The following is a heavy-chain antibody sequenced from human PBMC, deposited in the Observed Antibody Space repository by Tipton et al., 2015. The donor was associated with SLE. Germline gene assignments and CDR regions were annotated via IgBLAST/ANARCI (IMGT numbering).Heavy chain of an antibody. D-gene: IGHD2-21*01. CDR1: GYTFTSYY. CDR2: INPSGGST. Sequence: QSGAEVKKPGASVKVSCKASGYTFTSYYMHWVRQAPGQGLEWMGIINPSGGSTSYAQKFQGRVTMTRDTSKNQFSLKLSSVTAADTAVYYCARDDSWAYCGGDCGGYFDLWGRGTLVTVSS. J-gene: IGHJ2*01. CDR3: ARDDSWAYCGGDCGGYFDL. V-gene: IGHV1-46*01.